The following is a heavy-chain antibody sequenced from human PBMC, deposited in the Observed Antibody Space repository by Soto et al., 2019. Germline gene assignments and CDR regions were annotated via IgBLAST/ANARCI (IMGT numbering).Heavy chain of an antibody. J-gene: IGHJ6*02. V-gene: IGHV1-18*04. Sequence: ASVKVSCKASGNIFTSNGFTWVRQAPGQGLEWMGWISAYNGNPNYALNFQGRVIMTTDTSTRAAYLELRSLRSDDTAVYYCARVPHNFNWVPYGLDVWGQGTTVTVSS. CDR1: GNIFTSNG. D-gene: IGHD7-27*01. CDR2: ISAYNGNP. CDR3: ARVPHNFNWVPYGLDV.